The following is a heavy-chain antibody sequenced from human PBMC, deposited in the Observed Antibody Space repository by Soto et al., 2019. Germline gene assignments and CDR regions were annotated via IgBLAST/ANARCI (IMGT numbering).Heavy chain of an antibody. CDR1: GFTFSSYS. CDR2: ISSSSSYI. V-gene: IGHV3-21*01. Sequence: GGSLRLSCAASGFTFSSYSMNWVRQAPGKGLEWVSSISSSSSYIYYADSVKGRFTISRDNAKNSLYLQRNSLRAEDTAVYYCARDRDWSGYYAPYYYYGMDVWGQGTTVTVSS. CDR3: ARDRDWSGYYAPYYYYGMDV. D-gene: IGHD3-3*01. J-gene: IGHJ6*02.